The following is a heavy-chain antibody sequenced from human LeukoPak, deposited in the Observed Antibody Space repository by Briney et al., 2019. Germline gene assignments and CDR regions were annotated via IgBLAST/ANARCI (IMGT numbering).Heavy chain of an antibody. V-gene: IGHV3-53*01. Sequence: GGSLRLSCAASGFTVSNNYMSWVRQAPGKGLECVSVIYSGGTTYYADSVKGRFTISRDNSKNTLYLQMNSLRAEDTAVYYCARGCSAVSCSAFDYWGQGTLVTVSS. J-gene: IGHJ4*02. D-gene: IGHD2-15*01. CDR3: ARGCSAVSCSAFDY. CDR1: GFTVSNNY. CDR2: IYSGGTT.